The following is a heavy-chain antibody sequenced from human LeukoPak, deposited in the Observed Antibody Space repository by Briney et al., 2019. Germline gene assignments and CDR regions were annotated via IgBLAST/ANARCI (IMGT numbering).Heavy chain of an antibody. V-gene: IGHV1-2*02. CDR3: PRGSMIVVFKYFDY. D-gene: IGHD3-22*01. Sequence: ASVKVSCKASGYTFTGYYMHWVRQAPGQGLEWMGWINPNSGGTNYAQKFQGRVTMTRDTSISTAYMELSRVRSDDTAVYYCPRGSMIVVFKYFDYWGQGTLVTVSS. CDR1: GYTFTGYY. CDR2: INPNSGGT. J-gene: IGHJ4*02.